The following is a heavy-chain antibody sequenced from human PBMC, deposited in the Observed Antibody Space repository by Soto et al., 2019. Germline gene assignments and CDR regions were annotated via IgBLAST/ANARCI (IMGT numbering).Heavy chain of an antibody. Sequence: GESLKISCKGSGYSFTSYWISWVRQMPGKGLEWMGRIDPSDSYTNYSPSFQGHVTISADKSISTAYLQWSSLKASDTAMYYCERIMHTIAGGIYGMDVWGQGTTVTVSS. CDR3: ERIMHTIAGGIYGMDV. V-gene: IGHV5-10-1*01. D-gene: IGHD6-13*01. J-gene: IGHJ6*02. CDR2: IDPSDSYT. CDR1: GYSFTSYW.